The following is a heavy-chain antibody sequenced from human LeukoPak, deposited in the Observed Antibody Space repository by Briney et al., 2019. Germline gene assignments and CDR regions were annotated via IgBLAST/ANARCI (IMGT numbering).Heavy chain of an antibody. CDR1: GYTFTGYY. J-gene: IGHJ3*02. Sequence: VASVKVSCKASGYTFTGYYMHWVRQAPGQGLEWMGWINPNSGGTNYAQKFQGRVTMTRDTSISTAYMELSRLRSDDTAVYYCAREHCSGGSCYSLAFDIWGHGTMVSVSS. CDR2: INPNSGGT. D-gene: IGHD2-15*01. CDR3: AREHCSGGSCYSLAFDI. V-gene: IGHV1-2*02.